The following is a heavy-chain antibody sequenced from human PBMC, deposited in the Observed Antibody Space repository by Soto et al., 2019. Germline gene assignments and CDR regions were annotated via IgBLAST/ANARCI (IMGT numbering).Heavy chain of an antibody. J-gene: IGHJ4*02. CDR3: AKTGLYNWNYGSPRLFVY. D-gene: IGHD1-7*01. V-gene: IGHV3-23*01. CDR2: ISGSGGST. CDR1: GFTFSSYA. Sequence: GGSLRLSCAASGFTFSSYAMSWVRQAPGKGLEWVSAISGSGGSTYYADSVKGRFTISRDNSKNTLYLQMNSLRAEDTAVYYCAKTGLYNWNYGSPRLFVYWGQGTLVTVSS.